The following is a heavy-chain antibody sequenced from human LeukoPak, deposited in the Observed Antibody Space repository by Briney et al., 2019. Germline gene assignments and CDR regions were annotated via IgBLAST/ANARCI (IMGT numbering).Heavy chain of an antibody. V-gene: IGHV3-30*18. J-gene: IGHJ3*02. Sequence: GRSLRLSCAASGFTFSSYGMHWVRQAPGKGLEWVAVISYDGSNKYYADSVKGRFTISRDNSKNTLYLQMNSLRAEDTAVYYCAKWVSAPRAFDIWGQGTMVTVSP. CDR1: GFTFSSYG. CDR2: ISYDGSNK. D-gene: IGHD2-8*01. CDR3: AKWVSAPRAFDI.